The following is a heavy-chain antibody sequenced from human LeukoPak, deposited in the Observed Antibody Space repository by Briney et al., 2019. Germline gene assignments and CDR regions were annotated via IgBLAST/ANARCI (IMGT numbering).Heavy chain of an antibody. CDR1: GFTVSSNY. D-gene: IGHD2-21*01. V-gene: IGHV3-53*05. CDR3: AKDLNRGLPDY. Sequence: PGGSLRLSCAASGFTVSSNYMSWVRQAPGKGLEWVSVIYSGGSTYYADSVKGRFTISRDNSKNTLYLQMSSLRAEDTAVYYCAKDLNRGLPDYWGQGTLVTVSS. J-gene: IGHJ4*02. CDR2: IYSGGST.